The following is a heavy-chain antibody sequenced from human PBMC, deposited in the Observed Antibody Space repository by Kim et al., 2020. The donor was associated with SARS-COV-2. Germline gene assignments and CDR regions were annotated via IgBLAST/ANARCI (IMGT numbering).Heavy chain of an antibody. J-gene: IGHJ4*02. D-gene: IGHD6-19*01. V-gene: IGHV7-4-1*02. Sequence: TYAQGFTGRFVFSLDTSVTTAYLQISSLKAEDTAVYYCAPRHWQWLARFDYWGQGTLVTVSS. CDR3: APRHWQWLARFDY.